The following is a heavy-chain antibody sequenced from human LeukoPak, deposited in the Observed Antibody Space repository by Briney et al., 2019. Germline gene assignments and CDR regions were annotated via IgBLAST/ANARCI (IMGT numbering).Heavy chain of an antibody. CDR1: GFTLSNYS. Sequence: GGCLRSSPAASGFTLSNYSINWTCQAPGKGLEWVSYISSGTNTIYDAESVKGRFTISRENAKNSLYLQMNSLRAEDTAVSYCARVRAGAYTHVWGKGTTVTVSS. CDR2: ISSGTNTI. CDR3: ARVRAGAYTHV. D-gene: IGHD3-16*01. V-gene: IGHV3-48*01. J-gene: IGHJ6*03.